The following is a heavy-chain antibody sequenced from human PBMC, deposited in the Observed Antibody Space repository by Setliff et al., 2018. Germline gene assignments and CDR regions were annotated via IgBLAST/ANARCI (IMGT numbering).Heavy chain of an antibody. D-gene: IGHD4-17*01. J-gene: IGHJ4*02. CDR3: ARIWGYGDFSFGY. CDR1: GGSISGFA. CDR2: ISSSGGT. Sequence: SETLSLTCTVPGGSISGFAWNWIRQFPGKRLEWIGEISSSGGTLYTPSLRSRVSMSVDTSRNQFSLNLTSMTAADTAVYYCARIWGYGDFSFGYWGQGTLVTV. V-gene: IGHV4-59*01.